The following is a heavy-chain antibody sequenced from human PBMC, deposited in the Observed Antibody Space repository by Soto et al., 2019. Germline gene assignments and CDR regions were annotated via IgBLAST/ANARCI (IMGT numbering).Heavy chain of an antibody. CDR2: ISYDGSSK. Sequence: QVQLVESGGGVVQPGRSLRLSCAASGSTFSSYAMHWVRQAPGQGLEWLAVISYDGSSKFYADSVKGRLAISRDNSKSTLYLQVDSLISEDTAVYYCARSGSGNYYYVLDVWGQGTTVTVSS. CDR1: GSTFSSYA. D-gene: IGHD6-25*01. V-gene: IGHV3-30*09. J-gene: IGHJ6*02. CDR3: ARSGSGNYYYVLDV.